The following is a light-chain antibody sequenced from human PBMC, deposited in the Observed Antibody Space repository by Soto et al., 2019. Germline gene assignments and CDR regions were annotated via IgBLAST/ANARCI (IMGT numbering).Light chain of an antibody. Sequence: LTQSPATLSLSPGERATLSCRASQSVSSYLAWYQQKPGQAPRLLIYDASNRATGIPARFSGSGSGTDFTLTISRLEPEDFAVYYCQQYGSSPQTFGQGTKVDIK. CDR2: DAS. V-gene: IGKV3-20*01. CDR3: QQYGSSPQT. CDR1: QSVSSY. J-gene: IGKJ1*01.